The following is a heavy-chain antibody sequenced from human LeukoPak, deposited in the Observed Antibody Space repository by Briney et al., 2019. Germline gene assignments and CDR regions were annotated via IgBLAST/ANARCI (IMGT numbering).Heavy chain of an antibody. Sequence: GGSLRLSCAASGFTFSSYWMSWVRQAPGKGLEWVANIKQDGSEKYYVDSVKGRFTISRDNAKNSLYLQMNSLRAEDTAVYYCARGTGNYYDSSGPRDYWGQGTLVTASS. V-gene: IGHV3-7*01. CDR3: ARGTGNYYDSSGPRDY. CDR2: IKQDGSEK. J-gene: IGHJ4*02. CDR1: GFTFSSYW. D-gene: IGHD3-22*01.